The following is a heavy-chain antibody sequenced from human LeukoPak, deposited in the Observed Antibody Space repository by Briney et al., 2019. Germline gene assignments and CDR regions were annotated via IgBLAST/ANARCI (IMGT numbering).Heavy chain of an antibody. CDR2: ISASGGST. J-gene: IGHJ3*02. V-gene: IGHV3-23*01. Sequence: GGSLRLSCAASGFTFSSYAMSWVRQAPGKGLEWVSAISASGGSTYYADSVKGRFTISRDNAKNSLYLQMNSLRAEDTAVYYCARDHAYAFDIWGQGTLVTVSS. D-gene: IGHD2-2*01. CDR3: ARDHAYAFDI. CDR1: GFTFSSYA.